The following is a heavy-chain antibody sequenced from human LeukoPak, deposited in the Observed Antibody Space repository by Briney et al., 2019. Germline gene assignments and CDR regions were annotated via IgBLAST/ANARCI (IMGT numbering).Heavy chain of an antibody. J-gene: IGHJ4*02. CDR1: GFTFSSYA. V-gene: IGHV3-23*01. Sequence: GGSLRPSCAASGFTFSSYAMSWVRQAPGKGLEWVSGISGTGGSTYYADSVKGRFTISRDNSKNTLYLQINSLRAGDTAVYYCAKMDSSAYYYGYFAYWGQGSLVTVSS. CDR2: ISGTGGST. CDR3: AKMDSSAYYYGYFAY. D-gene: IGHD3-22*01.